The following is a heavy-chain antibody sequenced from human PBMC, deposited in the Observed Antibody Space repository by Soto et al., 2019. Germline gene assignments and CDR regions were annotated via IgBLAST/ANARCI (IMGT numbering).Heavy chain of an antibody. Sequence: QVQLQESGPGLVKPSQTLSLTCTVSGGSINSGGYYWSWIRQHPGKGLEWIGYIYYSGSPYYNPSLTSRVSISVDTSKNQFSLKLSSVTAADTAVYYCERRREGWFGTEEEEDSYYFDYWGQGTLVTVSS. CDR2: IYYSGSP. CDR3: ERRREGWFGTEEEEDSYYFDY. J-gene: IGHJ4*02. V-gene: IGHV4-31*03. D-gene: IGHD3-10*01. CDR1: GGSINSGGYY.